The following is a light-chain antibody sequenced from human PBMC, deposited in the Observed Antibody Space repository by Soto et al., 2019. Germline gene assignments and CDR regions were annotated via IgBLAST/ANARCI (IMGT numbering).Light chain of an antibody. J-gene: IGLJ1*01. CDR2: DVS. V-gene: IGLV2-11*01. CDR3: CSYAGSPYV. Sequence: QSALTQPRSVSGSPGQSVTISCTGTSSDVGRYNYVSWYQHHPGKAPKLMTYDVSTRPSGVPDRFSGSKSGTTASLTISGLQAEDEADYYCCSYAGSPYVFGTGTKLTVL. CDR1: SSDVGRYNY.